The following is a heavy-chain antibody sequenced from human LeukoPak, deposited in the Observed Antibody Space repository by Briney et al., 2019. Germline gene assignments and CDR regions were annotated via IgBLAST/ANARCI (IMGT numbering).Heavy chain of an antibody. J-gene: IGHJ4*02. D-gene: IGHD2-21*01. CDR2: IYPGDSDT. CDR1: GYSFTNHW. Sequence: GESLKISCKGSGYSFTNHWIGWVRQMPGKGLEWMGIIYPGDSDTIYSPSFQGQVTISADKSISTAYLQWGSLKASDTAMYYCARQELLGYFDYWGQGTLVTVSS. CDR3: ARQELLGYFDY. V-gene: IGHV5-51*01.